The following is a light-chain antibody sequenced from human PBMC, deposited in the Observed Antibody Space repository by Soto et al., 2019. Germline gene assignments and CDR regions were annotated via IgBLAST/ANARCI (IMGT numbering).Light chain of an antibody. CDR1: QSISSY. Sequence: IQMTQSPSSLSASVGDRVTITCRASQSISSYLNWYQQKPGKAPKLLIYAASSLQSGVPSRFSGSGSGTDFTLTISSLQPEDFATYYCQQSYSTPQFGQGTKVDI. CDR3: QQSYSTPQ. V-gene: IGKV1-39*01. CDR2: AAS. J-gene: IGKJ1*01.